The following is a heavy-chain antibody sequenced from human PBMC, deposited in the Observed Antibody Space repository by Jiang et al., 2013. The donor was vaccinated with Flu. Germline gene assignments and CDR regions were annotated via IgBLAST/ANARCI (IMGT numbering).Heavy chain of an antibody. CDR3: AREGGLVVTAIGGDFDY. CDR2: TYYKSKWCN. V-gene: IGHV6-1*01. CDR1: GDSVSSNSAT. D-gene: IGHD2-21*02. Sequence: QTLSLTCVISGDSVSSNSATWNWIRQSPSRGLEWLGRTYYKSKWCNDYAVSVKSRITINPDTSKNQFSLQLNSVTPEDTALYYCAREGGLVVTAIGGDFDYWGQGTLVTVSS. J-gene: IGHJ4*02.